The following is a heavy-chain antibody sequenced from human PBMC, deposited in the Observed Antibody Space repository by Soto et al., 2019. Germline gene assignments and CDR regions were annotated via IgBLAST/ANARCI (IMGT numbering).Heavy chain of an antibody. CDR3: ARIRTGIVGAISYYGMDV. D-gene: IGHD1-26*01. V-gene: IGHV2-70*11. CDR1: GFSLSTSGMC. Sequence: GSGPTLVNPTQTLTLTCTFSGFSLSTSGMCVSWIRQPPGKALEWLARIDWDDDKYYSTSLKTRLTISKDTSKNQVVLTMTNMDPVDTATYYCARIRTGIVGAISYYGMDVWGQGTTVTVSS. J-gene: IGHJ6*02. CDR2: IDWDDDK.